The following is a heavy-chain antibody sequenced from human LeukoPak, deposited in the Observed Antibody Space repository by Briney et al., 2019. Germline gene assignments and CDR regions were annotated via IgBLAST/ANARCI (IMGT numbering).Heavy chain of an antibody. D-gene: IGHD6-13*01. V-gene: IGHV1-46*01. Sequence: ASVKVSCKASGYTITNNYMHWVRQAPGQGLEWMGVINPSGTGTSYAQKFQGRITMSRDTSTSAVYMELSNLRSDDTAVYYCARGPLIAAAGTYYYYYMDVWGKGTTVTVSS. J-gene: IGHJ6*03. CDR1: GYTITNNY. CDR2: INPSGTGT. CDR3: ARGPLIAAAGTYYYYYMDV.